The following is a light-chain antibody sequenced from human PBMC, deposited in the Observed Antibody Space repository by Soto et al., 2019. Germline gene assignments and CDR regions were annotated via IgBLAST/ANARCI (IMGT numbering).Light chain of an antibody. CDR2: AAS. Sequence: DIQMTQSPSSLSASVGDRVTITCRASQGISNSLAWYQQNAGKSPKLLIYAASNLQSGVPSRFSGSGSGSDFSLTISSLQPEYVATYYCQTYNSARVTFGGGTKVEIK. CDR1: QGISNS. J-gene: IGKJ4*01. V-gene: IGKV1-27*01. CDR3: QTYNSARVT.